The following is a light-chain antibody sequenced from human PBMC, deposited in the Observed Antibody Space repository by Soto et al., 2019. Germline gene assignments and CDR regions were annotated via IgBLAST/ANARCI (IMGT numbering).Light chain of an antibody. CDR1: QSISSY. V-gene: IGKV1-39*01. CDR3: QRSFRTPLT. CDR2: AAS. J-gene: IGKJ4*01. Sequence: DIQMTQSPSSLSASVGDRVTITCRASQSISSYLNWYQQKPGKAPNLLIYAASSLQSGVPSRFSGSRSGTDFTLTISSQQPEDYATYYCQRSFRTPLTFGGGTKVEIK.